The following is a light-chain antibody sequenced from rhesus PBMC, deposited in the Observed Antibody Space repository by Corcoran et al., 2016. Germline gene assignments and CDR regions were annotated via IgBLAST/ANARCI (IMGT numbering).Light chain of an antibody. CDR3: QQRNSYP. V-gene: IGKV1-38*01. CDR1: QGISSY. J-gene: IGKJ4*01. Sequence: DIQLTQSPSSLSASVGDRVTITCRASQGISSYLAWYQQKSGKAPKLLIYDASNLQSGVPSRFSGSGSGTEFTLTSSSLQPEDFATYYCQQRNSYPFGGGTKVEIK. CDR2: DAS.